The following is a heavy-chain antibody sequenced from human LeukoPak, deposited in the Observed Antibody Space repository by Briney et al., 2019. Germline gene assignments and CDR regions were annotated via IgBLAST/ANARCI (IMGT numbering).Heavy chain of an antibody. Sequence: HPGGSLRLSCAASGFTFSSYAMSWVRQAPGKGLEWVSAISGSGGSTYYADSVKGRFTISRGNSRDTLYLQMNSLRADDTAVYFCARGGFPGPDYWGQGTLVTVSS. CDR3: ARGGFPGPDY. CDR2: ISGSGGST. CDR1: GFTFSSYA. J-gene: IGHJ4*02. V-gene: IGHV3-23*01. D-gene: IGHD3-16*01.